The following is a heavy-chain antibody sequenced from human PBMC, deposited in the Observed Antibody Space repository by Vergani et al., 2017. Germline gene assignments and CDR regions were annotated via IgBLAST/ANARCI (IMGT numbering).Heavy chain of an antibody. CDR2: VDPDDGET. D-gene: IGHD4-17*01. J-gene: IGHJ6*02. Sequence: EVQLVQSGAEVKKPGATMQISCTVSGYTFTDHYMHWVKQAPGHGREWLGLVDPDDGETIYAEKFKGRVTIAADTSTDKVYLELSSLRAEDTAVYYCATPKTLTTGGTEVLGQGTTVIVSS. CDR3: ATPKTLTTGGTEV. CDR1: GYTFTDHY. V-gene: IGHV1-69-2*01.